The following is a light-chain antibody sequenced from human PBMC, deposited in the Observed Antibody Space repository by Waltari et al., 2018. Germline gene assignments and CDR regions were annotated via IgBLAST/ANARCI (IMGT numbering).Light chain of an antibody. V-gene: IGKV4-1*01. Sequence: DIVMTQSPDSLAVSLGERATIHCKSSQSVLYSSDNKNYLAWYQQKPGQPPKLLIYWASTRESGVPDRFSGSGSGTDFILTISSLQAEDVAVYYCQQYYSTPRSFGQGTKLEIK. CDR1: QSVLYSSDNKNY. J-gene: IGKJ2*04. CDR2: WAS. CDR3: QQYYSTPRS.